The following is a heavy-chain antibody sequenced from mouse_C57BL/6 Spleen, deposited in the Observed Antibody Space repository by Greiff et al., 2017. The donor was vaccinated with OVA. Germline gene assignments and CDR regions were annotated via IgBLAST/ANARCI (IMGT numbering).Heavy chain of an antibody. V-gene: IGHV1-69*01. CDR2: IDPSDSYT. Sequence: QVQLQQPGAELVMPGASVKLSCKASGYTFTSYWMHWVKQRPGQGLEWIGEIDPSDSYTNYNQKFKGKSTLTVDKSSSTAYMQLSSLTSEDSAVYYCARSTAVVARAMDYWGQGTSVTVSS. J-gene: IGHJ4*01. CDR3: ARSTAVVARAMDY. D-gene: IGHD1-1*01. CDR1: GYTFTSYW.